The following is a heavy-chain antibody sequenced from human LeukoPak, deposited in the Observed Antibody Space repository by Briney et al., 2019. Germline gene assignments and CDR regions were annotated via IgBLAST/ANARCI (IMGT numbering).Heavy chain of an antibody. CDR1: GFGFSGYW. J-gene: IGHJ3*02. CDR2: ISIDGSYT. CDR3: ARAPTGLSDAFDI. D-gene: IGHD3-10*01. V-gene: IGHV3-74*01. Sequence: GGSLRLSCAASGFGFSGYWMHWVRQVPGMGPVWVSHISIDGSYTNYADSVKGRFTISRDNAKNTLYLEMNSLRAGDTAVYYCARAPTGLSDAFDIWGQGTMVTVSS.